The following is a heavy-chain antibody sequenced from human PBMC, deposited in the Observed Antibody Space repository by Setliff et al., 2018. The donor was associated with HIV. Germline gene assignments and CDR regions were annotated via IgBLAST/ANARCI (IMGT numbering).Heavy chain of an antibody. D-gene: IGHD6-19*01. CDR3: AKDLGSSGFVNYYYYMDV. Sequence: GGSLRLSCAASGFTFSNYAMSWVRQAPGKGLEWVSVISGTGGDRYYADSVKGRFTISRDNSKNTLYLQMNSLRAEDTAVYYCAKDLGSSGFVNYYYYMDVWGKGTTVTVSS. J-gene: IGHJ6*03. V-gene: IGHV3-23*01. CDR1: GFTFSNYA. CDR2: ISGTGGDR.